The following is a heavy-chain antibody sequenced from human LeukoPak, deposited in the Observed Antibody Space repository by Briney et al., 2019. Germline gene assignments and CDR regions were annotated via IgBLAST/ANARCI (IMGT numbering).Heavy chain of an antibody. Sequence: SQTLSLTCTVSAGSISSGGYDWSWIRQRAGKGLEWIGRIYTSGSSNYSPSLKSGVTISVDTSKNQFSLKLSSVTAADTAVYYCARTGRPYDFWSGYDFDYWGQGTLVTVSS. V-gene: IGHV4-61*02. D-gene: IGHD3-3*01. CDR3: ARTGRPYDFWSGYDFDY. CDR2: IYTSGSS. CDR1: AGSISSGGYD. J-gene: IGHJ4*02.